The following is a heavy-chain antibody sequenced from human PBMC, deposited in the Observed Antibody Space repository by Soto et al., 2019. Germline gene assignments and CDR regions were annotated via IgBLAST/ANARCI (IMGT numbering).Heavy chain of an antibody. J-gene: IGHJ4*02. D-gene: IGHD6-13*01. CDR1: EFSFDDYA. CDR3: AKSSVWYPYFDS. V-gene: IGHV3-23*01. Sequence: EAQLLESGGDLVQPGGSLRLYCAASEFSFDDYAMSWVRRAPGKGLEWVSSITYTGVSTYYADSVKGRFTISKDNSRDTLFLQVNSLRAEDSAIYYCAKSSVWYPYFDSWGQGTLVTVSS. CDR2: ITYTGVST.